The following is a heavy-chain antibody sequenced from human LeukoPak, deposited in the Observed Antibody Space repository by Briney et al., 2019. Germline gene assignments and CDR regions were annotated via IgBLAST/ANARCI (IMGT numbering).Heavy chain of an antibody. D-gene: IGHD5-18*01. Sequence: SETLSLTCTVSGGSISSGDYDWSWIRQPPGKGLEWIGYIYYSGSTYYNPSLKSRVTISVDTSKNQFSLKLSSVTAADTAVYYCARDGGYSYGLFDYWGQGTLSPSPQ. V-gene: IGHV4-30-4*08. CDR2: IYYSGST. J-gene: IGHJ4*02. CDR3: ARDGGYSYGLFDY. CDR1: GGSISSGDYD.